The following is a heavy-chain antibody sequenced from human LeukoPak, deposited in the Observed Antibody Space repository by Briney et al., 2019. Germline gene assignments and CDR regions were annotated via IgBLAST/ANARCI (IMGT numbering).Heavy chain of an antibody. J-gene: IGHJ4*02. CDR2: ISAYNGYT. CDR1: GYTFSNYG. D-gene: IGHD6-19*01. CDR3: ARGQYSSGWYGGVVSDY. V-gene: IGHV1-18*04. Sequence: ASVKVSCKASGYTFSNYGLSWVRQAPGQGLEWMGWISAYNGYTKYAQKVQGRVTMTTDTSTSTTYMKLRSLRSDDTAVYYCARGQYSSGWYGGVVSDYWGQGTLVTVSS.